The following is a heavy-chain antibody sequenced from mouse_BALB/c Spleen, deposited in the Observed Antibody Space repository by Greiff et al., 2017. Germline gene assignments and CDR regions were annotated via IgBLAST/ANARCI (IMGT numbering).Heavy chain of an antibody. CDR1: GFTFSSYA. Sequence: EVKVVESGGGLVKPGGSLKLSCAASGFTFSSYAMSWVRQTPEKRLEWVATISSGGSYTYYPDSVKGRFTISRDNAKNTLYLQMSSLRSEDTAMYYCARINSLLRLDYAMDYWGQGTSVTVSS. D-gene: IGHD1-2*01. J-gene: IGHJ4*01. V-gene: IGHV5-9-3*01. CDR2: ISSGGSYT. CDR3: ARINSLLRLDYAMDY.